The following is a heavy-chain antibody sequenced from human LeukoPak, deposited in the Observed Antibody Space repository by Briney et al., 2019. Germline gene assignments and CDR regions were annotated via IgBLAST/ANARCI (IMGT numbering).Heavy chain of an antibody. V-gene: IGHV3-66*02. CDR3: ARDRPDFWSGYSFDY. CDR2: IYSGGST. J-gene: IGHJ4*02. D-gene: IGHD3-3*01. CDR1: GFTVSSNY. Sequence: GGSLRLSCAASGFTVSSNYMSLVRQAPGKGLEWVSVIYSGGSTYYADSVKGRFTISRDNSKNTLYLQMNSLRAEDTAVYYCARDRPDFWSGYSFDYWGQGTLVTVSS.